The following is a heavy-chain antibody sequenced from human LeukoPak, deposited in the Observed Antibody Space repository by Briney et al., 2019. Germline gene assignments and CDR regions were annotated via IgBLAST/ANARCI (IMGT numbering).Heavy chain of an antibody. V-gene: IGHV4-59*01. CDR2: IYYSGST. J-gene: IGHJ2*01. Sequence: SETLSLTCTVSGGSISSYYWSWIRQPPGKGLEWNGYIYYSGSTNYNPSLKSRVTISVDTSKNQFSLKLSSVTAADTAVYYCASSPYDSSGYYPLGDWYFDLWGRGTLVTVSS. CDR1: GGSISSYY. D-gene: IGHD3-22*01. CDR3: ASSPYDSSGYYPLGDWYFDL.